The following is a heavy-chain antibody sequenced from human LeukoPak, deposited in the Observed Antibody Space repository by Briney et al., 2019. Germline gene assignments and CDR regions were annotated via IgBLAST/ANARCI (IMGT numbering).Heavy chain of an antibody. CDR1: GGSISSYY. CDR2: IYYSGST. Sequence: SETLSLTCTVSGGSISSYYWSWIRQPPGKGLEWIGYIYYSGSTNYNPSLKSRVTISADTSKNQFSLKLSSVTAADTAVYYCAGSVYDFWSGYYNYGMDVWGQGTMVTVSS. J-gene: IGHJ6*02. V-gene: IGHV4-59*01. CDR3: AGSVYDFWSGYYNYGMDV. D-gene: IGHD3-3*01.